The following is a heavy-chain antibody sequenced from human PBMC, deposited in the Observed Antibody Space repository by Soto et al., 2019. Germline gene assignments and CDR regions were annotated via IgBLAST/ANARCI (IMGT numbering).Heavy chain of an antibody. D-gene: IGHD3-3*01. J-gene: IGHJ4*02. V-gene: IGHV3-48*02. Sequence: PGGSLRLSCVASGFSFSNYNMNWVRQAPGKGLEWVSYITDSSDTVHYADSVRGRFTISRDNAESSLYLQMNSLRDEDTAVYFCARDFGHGYYLDYWGRATLVTVS. CDR2: ITDSSDTV. CDR1: GFSFSNYN. CDR3: ARDFGHGYYLDY.